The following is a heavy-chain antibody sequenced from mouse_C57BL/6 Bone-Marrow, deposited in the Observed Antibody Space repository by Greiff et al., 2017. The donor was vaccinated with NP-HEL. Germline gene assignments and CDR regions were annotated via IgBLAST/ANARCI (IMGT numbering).Heavy chain of an antibody. D-gene: IGHD1-1*01. Sequence: QVQLQQSGPELVKPGASVKISCKASGYAFSSSWMNWVKQRPGKGLEWIGRIYPGDGDTNYNGKFKGKAKLTADKSSSTAYMQLSSLTSEDSAVYCCAYYYGSRRGYFDYWGQGTTLTVSS. V-gene: IGHV1-82*01. J-gene: IGHJ2*01. CDR2: IYPGDGDT. CDR3: AYYYGSRRGYFDY. CDR1: GYAFSSSW.